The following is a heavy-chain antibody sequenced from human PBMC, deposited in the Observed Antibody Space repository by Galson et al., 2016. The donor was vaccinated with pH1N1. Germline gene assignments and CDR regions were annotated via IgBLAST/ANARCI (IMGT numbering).Heavy chain of an antibody. D-gene: IGHD6-13*01. CDR1: KFTFSNYG. Sequence: SLRLSCAASKFTFSNYGMHWVRQAPGKGLEWVAVISYDGDNKYYVDSVKGRFTISRDNAKNSLYLQMNSLRVEDTAVYYCARAGSSWDTYYYYYGMDVWGQGTTVTVSS. V-gene: IGHV3-30*03. J-gene: IGHJ6*02. CDR3: ARAGSSWDTYYYYYGMDV. CDR2: ISYDGDNK.